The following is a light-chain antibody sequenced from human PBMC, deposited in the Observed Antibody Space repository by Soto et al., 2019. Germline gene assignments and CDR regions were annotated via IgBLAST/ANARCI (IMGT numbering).Light chain of an antibody. J-gene: IGKJ4*01. CDR2: AAS. Sequence: DIQMTQSPSSLSASVGDRVTITCRASQSISSYLNWYQQKPGKAPKLLIYAASSLQSGVPSRFSGSGSGTDFTLTIRSLQPEDFATYYCQPSYSTPQLTFGGGTKVEIK. CDR1: QSISSY. V-gene: IGKV1-39*01. CDR3: QPSYSTPQLT.